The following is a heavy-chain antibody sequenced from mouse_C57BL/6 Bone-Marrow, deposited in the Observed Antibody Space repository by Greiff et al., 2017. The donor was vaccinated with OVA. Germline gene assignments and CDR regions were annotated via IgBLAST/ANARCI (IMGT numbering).Heavy chain of an antibody. Sequence: EVQVVESGGGLVQPGGSLKLSCAASGFTFSDYGMAWVRQAPRKGPAWVAFISNLAYSIYYADTVTGRFTISRENAKNTLYLEMSSLRSEDTAMYYCATMDYWGQGTSVTVSS. CDR2: ISNLAYSI. V-gene: IGHV5-15*01. J-gene: IGHJ4*01. CDR3: ATMDY. CDR1: GFTFSDYG.